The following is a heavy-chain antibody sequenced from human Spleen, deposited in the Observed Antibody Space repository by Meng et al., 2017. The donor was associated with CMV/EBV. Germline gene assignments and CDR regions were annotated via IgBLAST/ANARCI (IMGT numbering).Heavy chain of an antibody. J-gene: IGHJ4*02. CDR1: GDTFISSA. D-gene: IGHD4-23*01. CDR3: AMGNPVPDS. CDR2: LVPMFETP. V-gene: IGHV1-69*05. Sequence: SVKVSCKASGDTFISSAVSWVRQALGQGLEWMGGLVPMFETPDYAQKFRGRVTITTDKSTSTTYMELINLRSDDTAVYFCAMGNPVPDSWGQGTLVTVSS.